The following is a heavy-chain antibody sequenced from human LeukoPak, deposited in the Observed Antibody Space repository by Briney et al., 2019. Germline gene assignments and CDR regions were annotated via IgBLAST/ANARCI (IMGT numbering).Heavy chain of an antibody. CDR2: IYHSGST. V-gene: IGHV4-30-2*05. J-gene: IGHJ4*02. CDR1: GGSISSGGYS. CDR3: ARDRGYSDLTLDY. Sequence: SQTLSLTCAVSGGSISSGGYSWSWIRQPPGKGLEWIGYIYHSGSTYYNPSLKSRVTISVDTSKNQFSLKLSSVTAADTAVYYCARDRGYSDLTLDYWGQGTLVTVSS. D-gene: IGHD5-12*01.